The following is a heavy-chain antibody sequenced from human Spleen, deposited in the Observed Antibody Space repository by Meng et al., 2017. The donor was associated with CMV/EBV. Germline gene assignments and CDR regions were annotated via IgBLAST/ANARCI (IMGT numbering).Heavy chain of an antibody. CDR2: MYHTGRT. J-gene: IGHJ6*02. CDR1: GFTFSSYE. Sequence: GSLRLSCAASGFTFSSYEMNWVRQAPGKGLEWVGSMYHTGRTYYNPTLRSRVTISIDTSKNQFSLRLSSVTAADTAVYYCARDGGFVLMAMDVWGQGTTVTVSS. CDR3: ARDGGFVLMAMDV. V-gene: IGHV4-38-2*02. D-gene: IGHD2-8*01.